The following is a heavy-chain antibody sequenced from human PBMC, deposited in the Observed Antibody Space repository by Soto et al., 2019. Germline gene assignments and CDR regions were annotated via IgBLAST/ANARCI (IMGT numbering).Heavy chain of an antibody. V-gene: IGHV4-34*01. CDR3: FFFFQAEDGIRDVRSVSAFLLNRSSDL. D-gene: IGHD3-10*02. Sequence: KRLEWIGEINHSGSASYNPSLKSRVTISVDTSKNQFSLQLTSVTAADTAVYFCFFFFQAEDGIRDVRSVSAFLLNRSSDL. CDR2: INHSGSA. J-gene: IGHJ2*01.